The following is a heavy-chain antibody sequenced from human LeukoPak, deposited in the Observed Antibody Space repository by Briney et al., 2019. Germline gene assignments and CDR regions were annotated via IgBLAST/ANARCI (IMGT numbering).Heavy chain of an antibody. J-gene: IGHJ4*02. CDR1: GGSISSYY. Sequence: SETLSLTCTVSGGSISSYYWSWIGQPPGKGLEWIGYVDNSGTTNNNPSLKSRVTISVDTSKNQFSLKLSSVTAADTAVYYCARHGSAWSFDYWGQGTLVTVSS. CDR2: VDNSGTT. CDR3: ARHGSAWSFDY. D-gene: IGHD6-19*01. V-gene: IGHV4-59*08.